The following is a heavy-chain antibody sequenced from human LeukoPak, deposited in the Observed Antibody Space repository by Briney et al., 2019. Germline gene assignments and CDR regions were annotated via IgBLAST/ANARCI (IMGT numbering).Heavy chain of an antibody. V-gene: IGHV4-38-2*01. CDR3: ASLTVTSDAFDI. J-gene: IGHJ3*02. CDR1: GYSISSGYY. CDR2: MYHSGTT. Sequence: SETLSLTCAVSGYSISSGYYWAWIRQSPGKGLGWIGSMYHSGTTYYNPSLKSRLTISVDTSKNQFSLKLSSVTAADTAVYYCASLTVTSDAFDIWGQGTMVTVSS. D-gene: IGHD4-17*01.